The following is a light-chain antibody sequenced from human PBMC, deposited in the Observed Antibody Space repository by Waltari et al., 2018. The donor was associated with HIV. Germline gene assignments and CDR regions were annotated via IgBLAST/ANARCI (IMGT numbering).Light chain of an antibody. CDR3: QQYYSTPSVT. V-gene: IGKV1-NL1*01. Sequence: DIQMTQSPSSLSASVGDRVTITCRASQGISNSLAWYQQKPGKAPKLLLYAASRLESGVPSRFSGSGAGTDYTLTISSLQPEDFATYYGQQYYSTPSVTFGQGTKREIK. CDR2: AAS. CDR1: QGISNS. J-gene: IGKJ2*01.